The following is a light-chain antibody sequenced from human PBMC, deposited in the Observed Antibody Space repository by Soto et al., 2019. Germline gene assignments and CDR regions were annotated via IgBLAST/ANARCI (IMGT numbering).Light chain of an antibody. V-gene: IGLV2-11*01. CDR2: DVS. CDR1: RSDVGVYNY. Sequence: QSALTQPRSVSASPGQSVTLSCTGSRSDVGVYNYVSWYQQHPGKAPKLMIYDVSKRPSGVPGRFSGFKSANTAYLTISGVQPEDEADYHCSSYTTIKTVVFGGGTKLTVL. J-gene: IGLJ2*01. CDR3: SSYTTIKTVV.